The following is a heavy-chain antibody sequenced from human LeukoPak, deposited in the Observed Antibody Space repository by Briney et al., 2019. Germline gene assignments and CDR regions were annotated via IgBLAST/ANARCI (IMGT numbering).Heavy chain of an antibody. J-gene: IGHJ4*01. V-gene: IGHV4-39*01. CDR3: ASNPGRAAFDS. CDR2: IYHTGST. D-gene: IGHD2-15*01. Sequence: KPSETLSLTCTVSGASISSSTYYWGWIRQVPGKGLEWIATIYHTGSTFYNPSRKSRVTISVDTSQSQFSLRLTAVTAADMAVYYCASNPGRAAFDSWDQGTLVTVSS. CDR1: GASISSSTYY.